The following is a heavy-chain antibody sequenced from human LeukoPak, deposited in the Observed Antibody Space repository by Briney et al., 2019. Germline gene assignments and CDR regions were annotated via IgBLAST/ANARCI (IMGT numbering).Heavy chain of an antibody. CDR3: ARMSGNWFDP. CDR2: IYYSGST. Sequence: PSETLSLTCSVSGGSIGFYYWSWIRQPPGKGLEWIGYIYYSGSTNYNPSLKSRVTISVDTSKNQFSLKLSSVTAADTAVYYCARMSGNWFDPWGQGTLVTVSS. J-gene: IGHJ5*02. V-gene: IGHV4-59*01. CDR1: GGSIGFYY.